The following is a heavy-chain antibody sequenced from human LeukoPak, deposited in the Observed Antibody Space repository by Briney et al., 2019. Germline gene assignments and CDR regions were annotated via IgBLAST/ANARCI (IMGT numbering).Heavy chain of an antibody. Sequence: GGSLRLSCAASGFTFNSYAMSWVRQAPWERLQWVSGISDSGGNTYYADTVRGRFTISRDNSKNTLYLQMNSLRAEDTAVYYCARHRSSWLIDYWGQGTLVTVSS. V-gene: IGHV3-23*01. CDR3: ARHRSSWLIDY. D-gene: IGHD6-6*01. CDR1: GFTFNSYA. CDR2: ISDSGGNT. J-gene: IGHJ4*02.